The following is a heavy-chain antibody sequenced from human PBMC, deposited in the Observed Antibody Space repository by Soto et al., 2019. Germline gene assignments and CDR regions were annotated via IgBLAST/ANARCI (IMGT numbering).Heavy chain of an antibody. CDR1: GYTFASYG. CDR2: ISAYNGNT. CDR3: ARANWNYRSGYYYGMDV. Sequence: ASVKVSCTASGYTFASYGMIWVRQAPGQGLEWMGWISAYNGNTNYAQKLQGRVTMTTDTSTSTAYMELRSLRSDDTAVYYCARANWNYRSGYYYGMDVWGQGTTVTVSS. J-gene: IGHJ6*02. D-gene: IGHD1-7*01. V-gene: IGHV1-18*01.